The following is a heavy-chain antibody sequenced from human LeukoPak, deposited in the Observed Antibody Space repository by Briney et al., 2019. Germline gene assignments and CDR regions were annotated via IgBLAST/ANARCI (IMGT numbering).Heavy chain of an antibody. Sequence: SLRLSCAASGFTFDDYAMHWVRQAPGKGLEWVSGISWNSGSIGYADSVKGRFTISRDNAKNSLYLQMNSLRAEDTALYYCAKDQYYDFWNNNGLNWFDPWGQGTLVTVSS. CDR1: GFTFDDYA. J-gene: IGHJ5*02. CDR3: AKDQYYDFWNNNGLNWFDP. D-gene: IGHD3-3*01. CDR2: ISWNSGSI. V-gene: IGHV3-9*01.